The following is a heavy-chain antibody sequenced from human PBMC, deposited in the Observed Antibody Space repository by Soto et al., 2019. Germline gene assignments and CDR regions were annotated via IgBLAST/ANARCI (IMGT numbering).Heavy chain of an antibody. D-gene: IGHD1-26*01. Sequence: SETLSLTCTVSGDSNSSYYWSWIRQSPGKGLEWIGYISYSGSTTYNPSLKSRLTISLHTPKNQFSLTLDSVTAADTAVYYCAREGGGYRFDYWGQGALVTVSS. J-gene: IGHJ4*02. CDR3: AREGGGYRFDY. V-gene: IGHV4-59*01. CDR2: ISYSGST. CDR1: GDSNSSYY.